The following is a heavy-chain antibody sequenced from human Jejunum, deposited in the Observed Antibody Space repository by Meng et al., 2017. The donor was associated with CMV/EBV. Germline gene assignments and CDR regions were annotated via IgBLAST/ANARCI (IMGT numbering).Heavy chain of an antibody. CDR3: ARVSPDYGGNSYFDY. CDR1: GSISRDH. Sequence: GSISRDHWSWIRLSPGKGLEWIGYIYYRGSTNSNPSLKSRVSMSADPSKNQFSLKLSSVTAADTAVYYCARVSPDYGGNSYFDYWGPGTEVTVSS. CDR2: IYYRGST. V-gene: IGHV4-59*01. D-gene: IGHD4-23*01. J-gene: IGHJ4*02.